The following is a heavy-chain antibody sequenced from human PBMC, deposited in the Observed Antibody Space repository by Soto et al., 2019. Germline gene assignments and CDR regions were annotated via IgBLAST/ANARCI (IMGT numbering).Heavy chain of an antibody. CDR1: GFTFSGYW. Sequence: PGGSLRLSCAASGFTFSGYWMGWVRQAPGKGLEWVASIQPDGSAKDYVASVKGRFTISRDNAKNSLFLQMNSLRADDTAMYYCATASSGAFDYWGLGTLVTVSS. D-gene: IGHD1-26*01. J-gene: IGHJ4*02. V-gene: IGHV3-7*05. CDR2: IQPDGSAK. CDR3: ATASSGAFDY.